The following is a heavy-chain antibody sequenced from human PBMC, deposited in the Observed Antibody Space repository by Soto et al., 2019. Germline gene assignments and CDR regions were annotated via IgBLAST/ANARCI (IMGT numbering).Heavy chain of an antibody. CDR2: ISAFNGNT. Sequence: ASLKVSYEASGGTFCIDSVTFGRQAPGQGLEWMGWISAFNGNTNYARNLQGRLTLTTDRSTSTAYMELRSLRSDDTALYYCARTMITGNYLGNWGQGTLVTVCS. J-gene: IGHJ4*02. CDR3: ARTMITGNYLGN. D-gene: IGHD1-20*01. CDR1: GGTFCIDS. V-gene: IGHV1-18*04.